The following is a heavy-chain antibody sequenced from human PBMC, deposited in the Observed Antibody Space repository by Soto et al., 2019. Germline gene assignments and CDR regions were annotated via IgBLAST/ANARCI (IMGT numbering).Heavy chain of an antibody. Sequence: GGSLRLSCSASGFTFSSYAMHWVRQAPGKGLEYVSAISSNGGSTYYADSVKGRFTISRGNSKNTLYLQMSSLRAEDTAVYYCVEDPYGSGDTWSYYFDYWGQGTLVTVSS. CDR3: VEDPYGSGDTWSYYFDY. D-gene: IGHD3-10*01. CDR1: GFTFSSYA. CDR2: ISSNGGST. J-gene: IGHJ4*02. V-gene: IGHV3-64D*06.